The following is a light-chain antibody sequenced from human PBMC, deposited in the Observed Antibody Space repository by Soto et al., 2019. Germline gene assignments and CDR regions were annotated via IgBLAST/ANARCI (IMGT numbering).Light chain of an antibody. CDR1: QSISIY. J-gene: IGKJ2*01. CDR3: QQSYSTPYT. V-gene: IGKV1-39*01. Sequence: DIQMTQSPSSLSASVGDRVTITCRASQSISIYLNWYQQKPGKAPKLLIYTASSLQSGVPSKFSGSGSGTDFTLTISSLQFEDFATYYCQQSYSTPYTFGQGTKLEIK. CDR2: TAS.